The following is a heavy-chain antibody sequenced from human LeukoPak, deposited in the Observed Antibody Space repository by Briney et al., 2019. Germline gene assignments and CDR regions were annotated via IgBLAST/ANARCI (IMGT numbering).Heavy chain of an antibody. CDR1: GDSIIGYY. CDR2: IYYTGNT. J-gene: IGHJ3*02. D-gene: IGHD3-10*01. V-gene: IGHV4-39*07. Sequence: PSETQSLTCSVSGDSIIGYYWGWLRQPPGKGLEWIGNIYYTGNTYYNSSLKSRVTISLDTSKNQFSLKVIPITAADTAAYYCTKSDGYGLIRICGRGTMVTVSS. CDR3: TKSDGYGLIRI.